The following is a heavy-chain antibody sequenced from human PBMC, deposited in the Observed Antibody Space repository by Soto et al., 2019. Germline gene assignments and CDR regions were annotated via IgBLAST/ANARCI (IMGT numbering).Heavy chain of an antibody. V-gene: IGHV3-74*01. D-gene: IGHD6-13*01. CDR2: INSDGSIT. J-gene: IGHJ4*02. Sequence: EVQLVESGGGLVQPGGSLRLSCAASGLTFSSSWMHWVRQAPGKGLVWVSRINSDGSITNYADSVKGRFTNSRDNAKNTLYLRMNSLTADDTAVYYCASNANTGYSSCSVGYWGQGTLVTVSS. CDR1: GLTFSSSW. CDR3: ASNANTGYSSCSVGY.